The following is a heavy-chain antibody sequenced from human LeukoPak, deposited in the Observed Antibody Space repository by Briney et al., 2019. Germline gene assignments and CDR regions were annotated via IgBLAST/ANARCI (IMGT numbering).Heavy chain of an antibody. Sequence: SVKVSCKVSGYTLTELSMHWVRQAPGKGLEWMGGFDPEDGETIYAQKFQGRVTMTEDTSTDTAYMELSSLRSEDTAVYYCATDPPGYYDSSEAFDIWGQGTMVTVSS. CDR1: GYTLTELS. D-gene: IGHD3-22*01. J-gene: IGHJ3*02. CDR3: ATDPPGYYDSSEAFDI. V-gene: IGHV1-24*01. CDR2: FDPEDGET.